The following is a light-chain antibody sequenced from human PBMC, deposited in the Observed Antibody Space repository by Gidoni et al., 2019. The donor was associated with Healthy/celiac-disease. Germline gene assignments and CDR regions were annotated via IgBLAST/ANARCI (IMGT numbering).Light chain of an antibody. Sequence: DIQMTQSPSSLSASVGDRVTITCRASQSISSYLNWYQQKPGKAPKLLLYAASSLQSGVPSRFSGSGSWTDFTLTISSLQPEDCATYYCQPSYSTPQTFGQGTKVEIK. J-gene: IGKJ1*01. CDR2: AAS. V-gene: IGKV1-39*01. CDR3: QPSYSTPQT. CDR1: QSISSY.